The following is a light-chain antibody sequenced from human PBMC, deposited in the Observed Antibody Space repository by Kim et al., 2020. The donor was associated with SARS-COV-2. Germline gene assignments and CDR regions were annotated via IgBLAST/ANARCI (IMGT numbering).Light chain of an antibody. Sequence: VTPGRTASITCSGNKVGDKYACWYQQKPGQSPVLVIYHDTKRPSGIPERFSGSNSGNTATLTISGTQAMDEADYYCQAWDTSTAYVFGTGTKVTVL. CDR2: HDT. CDR3: QAWDTSTAYV. CDR1: KVGDKY. V-gene: IGLV3-1*01. J-gene: IGLJ1*01.